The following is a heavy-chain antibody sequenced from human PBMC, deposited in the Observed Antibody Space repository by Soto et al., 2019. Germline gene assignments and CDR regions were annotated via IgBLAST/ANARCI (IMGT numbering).Heavy chain of an antibody. CDR3: ASRKGDYGDYEDYYYYGMDV. CDR1: GDSVNTVNYY. D-gene: IGHD4-17*01. Sequence: PSETLSLTYPVSGDSVNTVNYYWTWIRQPPGNGPEWVGYVSHSGSTNYSPSLKSRVTLSVDTSKNQFYLTLTSVAAADTAVYYCASRKGDYGDYEDYYYYGMDVWGQAITVTVS. J-gene: IGHJ6*02. V-gene: IGHV4-61*01. CDR2: VSHSGST.